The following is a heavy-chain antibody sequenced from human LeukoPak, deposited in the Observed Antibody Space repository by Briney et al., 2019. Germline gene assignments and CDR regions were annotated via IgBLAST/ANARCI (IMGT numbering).Heavy chain of an antibody. CDR3: ARVDTAMVYDY. Sequence: PSETLSLTCTVSGGSISSYYWSWLRQPPGKGLEWIGYIYYSGSTNYNPSLKSRVTISVDTSKNQFSLKLSSVTAADTAVYYCARVDTAMVYDYWGQGTLVTVSS. D-gene: IGHD5-18*01. CDR1: GGSISSYY. CDR2: IYYSGST. V-gene: IGHV4-59*01. J-gene: IGHJ4*02.